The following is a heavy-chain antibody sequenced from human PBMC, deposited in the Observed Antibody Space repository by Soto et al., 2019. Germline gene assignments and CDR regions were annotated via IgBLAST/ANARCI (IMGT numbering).Heavy chain of an antibody. CDR2: IGFAGDT. D-gene: IGHD3-10*01. J-gene: IGHJ5*02. V-gene: IGHV3-13*01. Sequence: GGSLGLSSGASGFILWNFVVHWVRQTTEKGLEWVSGIGFAGDTNYSGSVKGRSTISRENAKNSLFLQMNSLRVGDTAVYYCVRGLPGGFDPWGQGPLVTVSS. CDR3: VRGLPGGFDP. CDR1: GFILWNFV.